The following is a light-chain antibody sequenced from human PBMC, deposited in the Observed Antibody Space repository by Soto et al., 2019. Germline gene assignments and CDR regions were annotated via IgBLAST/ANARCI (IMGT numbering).Light chain of an antibody. CDR3: VLYMGSGFWV. CDR2: STN. V-gene: IGLV8-61*01. Sequence: QTVVTQEPSFSVSPGRTVTHTCGLSSGSDSTSYYPSWYQQTPGQAPRTLIYSTNTRSSGVPDRFSGSILGNKAALTITGAQADDESDYYCVLYMGSGFWVFGGGTKLTVL. J-gene: IGLJ3*02. CDR1: SGSDSTSYY.